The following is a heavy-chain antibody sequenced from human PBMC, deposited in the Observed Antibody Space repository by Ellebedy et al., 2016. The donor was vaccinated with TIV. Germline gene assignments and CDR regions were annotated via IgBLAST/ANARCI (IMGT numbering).Heavy chain of an antibody. V-gene: IGHV3-53*01. J-gene: IGHJ2*01. CDR2: LYSGGVA. D-gene: IGHD3-22*01. CDR3: ARENYESSGPLYFDL. CDR1: GFTFRTNY. Sequence: PGGSLRLSCAASGFTFRTNYMTCVRQAPGKGLEWVSVLYSGGVAYYADSVKGRFTISRDNSKNTLYLQASSLRAEDTAVYYCARENYESSGPLYFDLWGRGTLVTVSS.